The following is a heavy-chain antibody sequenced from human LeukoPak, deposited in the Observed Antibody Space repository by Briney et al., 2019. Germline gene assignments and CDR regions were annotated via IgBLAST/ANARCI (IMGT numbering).Heavy chain of an antibody. J-gene: IGHJ3*02. CDR3: ARAMYYDSSGQYAFDI. CDR2: IIPILGIA. V-gene: IGHV1-69*04. Sequence: ASVKVSCKASGYTFTGYYMHWVRQAPGQGLEWMGRIIPILGIANYAQKFQGRVTITADKSTSTAYMELSSLRSEDTAVYYCARAMYYDSSGQYAFDIWGQGTMVTVSS. CDR1: GYTFTGYY. D-gene: IGHD3-22*01.